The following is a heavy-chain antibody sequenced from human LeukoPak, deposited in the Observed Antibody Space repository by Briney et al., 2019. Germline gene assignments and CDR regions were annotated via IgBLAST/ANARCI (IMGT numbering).Heavy chain of an antibody. J-gene: IGHJ4*02. D-gene: IGHD2-21*01. CDR1: GFTFSRYT. V-gene: IGHV3-21*01. Sequence: KSGGSLRLSCAASGFTFSRYTMNWVRQAPGKGLEWVSSIRNSSSHIFYADSVKGRFIISRDNAQNSLFLQMNSLRPEDTAVYYCARVQSSIGMSPIPTFDYWGQGILVTVSS. CDR3: ARVQSSIGMSPIPTFDY. CDR2: IRNSSSHI.